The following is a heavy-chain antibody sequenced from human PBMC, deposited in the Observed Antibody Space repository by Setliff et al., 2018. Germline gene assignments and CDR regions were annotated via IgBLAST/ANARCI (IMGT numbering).Heavy chain of an antibody. J-gene: IGHJ3*02. Sequence: PGESLTLSCKGSGYTFTNYWIGWVRQMPGKGLEWMGIIYPGDSDTRYSPSFQGQVTISADKSISIAYLQWSSLKASDTAMYYCARQAISGSDAFDIWGQGTLVTVS. D-gene: IGHD3-3*01. CDR2: IYPGDSDT. CDR1: GYTFTNYW. CDR3: ARQAISGSDAFDI. V-gene: IGHV5-51*01.